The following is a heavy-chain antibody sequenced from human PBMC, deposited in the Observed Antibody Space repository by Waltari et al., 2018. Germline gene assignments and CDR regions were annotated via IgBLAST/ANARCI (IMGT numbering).Heavy chain of an antibody. Sequence: QVQLVQSGAEVKKPGSSVKVSCKASGGTFSSYAISWVRQAPGQGLEWMGRIIPILGIANYAQKFQGRVTITAEKSTSTAYMELSSLGSEDTAVYYCARGGGAGSSPAGWFDPWGQGTLVTVSS. D-gene: IGHD6-13*01. V-gene: IGHV1-69*04. J-gene: IGHJ5*02. CDR3: ARGGGAGSSPAGWFDP. CDR2: IIPILGIA. CDR1: GGTFSSYA.